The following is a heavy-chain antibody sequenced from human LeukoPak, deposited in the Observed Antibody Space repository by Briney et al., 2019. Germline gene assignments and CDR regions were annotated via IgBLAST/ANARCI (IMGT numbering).Heavy chain of an antibody. CDR1: GGSISSYY. CDR3: ARVYCSSTSCYVVY. CDR2: IYDSGST. D-gene: IGHD2-2*01. V-gene: IGHV4-59*08. Sequence: SETLSLTCSVSGGSISSYYWSWIRQPPGKGLEWIGYIYDSGSTNFKSPLKSRVTMSGDTSKNQFSLKVNSVTAADTAVYYCARVYCSSTSCYVVYWGQGTLVTVSS. J-gene: IGHJ4*02.